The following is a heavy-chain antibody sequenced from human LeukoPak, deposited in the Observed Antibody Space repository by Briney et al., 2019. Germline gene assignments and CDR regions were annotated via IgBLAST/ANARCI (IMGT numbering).Heavy chain of an antibody. V-gene: IGHV1-69*01. D-gene: IGHD6-19*01. CDR2: IIPIFGTA. Sequence: EASVKVSCKASGGTFSSYAISWVRQAPGQGLEWMGGIIPIFGTANYAQKFQGRVTITADESTSTAYMELSSLRSEDTAVYYCARSPTPYSSGWYRGIYYYYGMDVWGQGTTVTVSS. J-gene: IGHJ6*02. CDR1: GGTFSSYA. CDR3: ARSPTPYSSGWYRGIYYYYGMDV.